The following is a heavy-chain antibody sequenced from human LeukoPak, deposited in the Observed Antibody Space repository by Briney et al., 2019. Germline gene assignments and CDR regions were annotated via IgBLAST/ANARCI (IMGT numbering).Heavy chain of an antibody. V-gene: IGHV3-7*04. CDR1: GFPSSSYW. CDR3: TRVGYIDEGIDY. D-gene: IGHD5-24*01. CDR2: IKQDGSKK. Sequence: PGGSLRLSCVASGFPSSSYWMTWVGQAPGKGLEWVANIKQDGSKKSYVDSVKGRFTISRDNAKNSLYLQMNSLRAEDTAIYYCTRVGYIDEGIDYWGQGTLVTVSS. J-gene: IGHJ4*02.